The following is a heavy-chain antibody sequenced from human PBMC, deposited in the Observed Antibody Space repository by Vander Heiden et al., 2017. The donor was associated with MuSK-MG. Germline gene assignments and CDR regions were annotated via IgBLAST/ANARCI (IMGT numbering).Heavy chain of an antibody. CDR1: GFTFSSYS. CDR3: AIYSIGYDSKDSWFDP. J-gene: IGHJ5*02. D-gene: IGHD5-12*01. CDR2: ISSSSSYI. V-gene: IGHV3-21*01. Sequence: EVQLVESGGGLVKPGGSLRLSCAASGFTFSSYSMNWVRQAPGKGLEWVSSISSSSSYIYYADSGKGRFTISRDNAKNSRYLKMNSMRAEETAVYYCAIYSIGYDSKDSWFDPWGQGTMVTVSS.